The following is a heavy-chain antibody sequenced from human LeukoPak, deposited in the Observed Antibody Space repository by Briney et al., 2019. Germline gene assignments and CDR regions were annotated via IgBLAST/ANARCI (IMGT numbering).Heavy chain of an antibody. Sequence: GGSLRLSCAASGSYWMHWVRQAPGKGLVWVSHINSDGSWTSYADSVKGRFTISKDNAKNTVYLQMNNLRAGDTAVYYCVRGTKAEYDRWSYYYTLVDYWGQGTLVTVSP. CDR1: GSYW. J-gene: IGHJ4*02. D-gene: IGHD3-3*01. CDR2: INSDGSWT. V-gene: IGHV3-74*01. CDR3: VRGTKAEYDRWSYYYTLVDY.